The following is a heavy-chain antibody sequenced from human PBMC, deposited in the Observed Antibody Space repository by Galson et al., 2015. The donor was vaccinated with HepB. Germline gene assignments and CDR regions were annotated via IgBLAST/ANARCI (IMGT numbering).Heavy chain of an antibody. CDR2: IGGSGGST. J-gene: IGHJ4*02. CDR1: GFIFTRYA. V-gene: IGHV3-23*01. Sequence: SLRLSCAASGFIFTRYAFSWVRQAPGKGLEWVSSIGGSGGSTYYADSVKGRFTFSRDNSKNTVYLQMSSLRVEDTAVYYCAKVAILGVTPHYFDYWGQGTRVTVSS. D-gene: IGHD2-21*02. CDR3: AKVAILGVTPHYFDY.